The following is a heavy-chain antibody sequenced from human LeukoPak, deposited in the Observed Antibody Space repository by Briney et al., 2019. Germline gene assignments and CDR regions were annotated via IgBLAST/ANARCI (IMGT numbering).Heavy chain of an antibody. V-gene: IGHV3-48*04. CDR3: ARARITMVRGVMGAFDI. Sequence: GGSLRLSCAASGFTFSSYSMNWVRQAPGKGLEWVSYISSSSSTIYYADSVKGRFTISRDNAKNSLYLQMNSLRAEDAAVYYCARARITMVRGVMGAFDIWGQGTMVTVSS. CDR2: ISSSSSTI. J-gene: IGHJ3*02. CDR1: GFTFSSYS. D-gene: IGHD3-10*01.